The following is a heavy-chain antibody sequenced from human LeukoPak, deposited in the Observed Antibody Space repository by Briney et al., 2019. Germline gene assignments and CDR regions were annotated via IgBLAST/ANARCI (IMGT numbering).Heavy chain of an antibody. CDR3: AKDQYVGSAALAGDY. J-gene: IGHJ4*02. Sequence: GRSLRLSCAASGFTSSSYGIHWVRQGPGKGLEWVAHISNDGSNKDYADSVKGRFTISRDNSENTLYLQMNSLRAEDTAVYYCAKDQYVGSAALAGDYWGQGTLVIVSS. V-gene: IGHV3-30*18. CDR2: ISNDGSNK. D-gene: IGHD6-19*01. CDR1: GFTSSSYG.